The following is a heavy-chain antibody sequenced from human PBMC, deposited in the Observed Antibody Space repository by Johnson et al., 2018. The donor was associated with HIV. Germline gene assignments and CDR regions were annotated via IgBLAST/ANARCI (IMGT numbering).Heavy chain of an antibody. CDR1: GFTFSSFA. CDR2: ISYDESNK. J-gene: IGHJ3*02. Sequence: MQLVESGGGLVQPGGSLRLSCAASGFTFSSFAMHWVRQAPGKGLEWMAFISYDESNKYYADSVKGRFTISRDNSKNTLYLRMNSLRAEDTAVYYCARYGISFVGATTVKWAFDIWGQGTMVTVSS. CDR3: ARYGISFVGATTVKWAFDI. D-gene: IGHD1-26*01. V-gene: IGHV3-30-3*01.